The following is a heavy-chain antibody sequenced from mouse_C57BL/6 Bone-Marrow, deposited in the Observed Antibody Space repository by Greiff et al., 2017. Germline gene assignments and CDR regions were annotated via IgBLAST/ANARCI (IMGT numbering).Heavy chain of an antibody. J-gene: IGHJ1*03. CDR2: GQGLEWIG. V-gene: IGHV1-87*01. CDR3: SEDAAVYYCAYTTVAHWYFDV. D-gene: IGHD1-1*01. Sequence: VQLQQSGPELARPWASVKISCQAFYTFSRRVHFDIRDTNYWMQWVKQRPGQGLEWIGAIYPGIGDTSDHQKFKGKATGTADKSSSTAYMQLSSLTSEDAAVYYCAYTTVAHWYFDVWGTGTTVTVSS. CDR1: YTFSRRVH.